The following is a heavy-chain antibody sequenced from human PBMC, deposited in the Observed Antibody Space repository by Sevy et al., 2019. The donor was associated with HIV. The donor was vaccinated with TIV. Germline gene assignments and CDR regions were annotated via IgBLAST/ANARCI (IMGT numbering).Heavy chain of an antibody. Sequence: GGSLRLSCAASGFTFTDYYMSWIRRAPGKGLEWVSYITVTGITIDYADSVKGRFTISRDNAKNSLYLQMNSLRAEDTAVYYCSRGVISPVADVWGQGTTVTVSS. CDR1: GFTFTDYY. CDR3: SRGVISPVADV. CDR2: ITVTGITI. D-gene: IGHD2-21*01. V-gene: IGHV3-11*01. J-gene: IGHJ6*02.